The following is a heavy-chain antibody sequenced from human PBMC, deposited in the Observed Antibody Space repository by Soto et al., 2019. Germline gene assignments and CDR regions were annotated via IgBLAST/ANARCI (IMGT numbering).Heavy chain of an antibody. CDR2: IYSGGST. Sequence: EVQLVESGGGLVQPGGSLRLSCAASGFTVSSNYMSWVRQAPGKGLEWVSVIYSGGSTYYADSVKGRFTISRDNSKNTLYLQMNSLRAEDTAVYYCATRPAYSSGWYYYYYGMDVWGQGTTVTVSS. D-gene: IGHD6-19*01. V-gene: IGHV3-66*01. J-gene: IGHJ6*02. CDR1: GFTVSSNY. CDR3: ATRPAYSSGWYYYYYGMDV.